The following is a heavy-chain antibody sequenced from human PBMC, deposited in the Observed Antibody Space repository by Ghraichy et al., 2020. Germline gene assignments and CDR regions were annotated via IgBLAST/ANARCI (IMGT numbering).Heavy chain of an antibody. CDR2: INSDGSST. CDR3: AAIFGVVTDVDY. J-gene: IGHJ4*02. V-gene: IGHV3-74*01. D-gene: IGHD3-3*01. Sequence: GGSLRLSCAASGFTFSRYWMHWVHQAPGKGLVYVSRINSDGSSTSYADSVKGRFTISRDNAKNTLYLQMNSLRGEDTAVYYCAAIFGVVTDVDYWGQGTLVTVSS. CDR1: GFTFSRYW.